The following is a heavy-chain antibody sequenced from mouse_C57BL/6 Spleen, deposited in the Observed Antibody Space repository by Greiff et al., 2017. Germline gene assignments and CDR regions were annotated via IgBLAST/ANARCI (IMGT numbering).Heavy chain of an antibody. J-gene: IGHJ4*01. V-gene: IGHV1-80*01. CDR2: IYPGDGDT. CDR3: ARGDNYVTVDAMDY. Sequence: VKLQQSGAELVKPGASVKISCKASGYAFSSYGMNWVKQRPGKGLEWIGQIYPGDGDTNYNGKFKGKATLTADKSSSTAYLQLSSLTDEDSAVYFCARGDNYVTVDAMDYWGQGTSVTVSS. D-gene: IGHD1-3*01. CDR1: GYAFSSYG.